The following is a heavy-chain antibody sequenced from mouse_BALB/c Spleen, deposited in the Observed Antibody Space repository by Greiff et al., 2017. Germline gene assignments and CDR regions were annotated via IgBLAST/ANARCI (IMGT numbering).Heavy chain of an antibody. J-gene: IGHJ4*01. V-gene: IGHV5-17*02. CDR3: AREGISYYAMDY. CDR1: GFTFSSFG. Sequence: EVMLVESGGGLVKPGGSLKLSCAASGFTFSSFGMHWVRQAPEKGLEWVAYISSGSSTIYYADTVKSRFTISRDNPKNTLFLQMTSLKSEDTAMYYCAREGISYYAMDYWGQGTSVTVSS. CDR2: ISSGSSTI.